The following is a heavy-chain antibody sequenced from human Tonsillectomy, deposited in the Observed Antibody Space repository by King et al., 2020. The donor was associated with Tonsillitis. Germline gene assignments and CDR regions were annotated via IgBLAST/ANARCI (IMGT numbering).Heavy chain of an antibody. D-gene: IGHD5-12*01. CDR2: INPNSGGT. CDR1: GYTFTDYY. CDR3: ARGKGGYSGYALDY. J-gene: IGHJ4*02. Sequence: VQLVESGAEVKKPGASVKVSCKASGYTFTDYYMHWVRQAPGQGLEWMGWINPNSGGTKYAQKFQGRVTMTRDTSISTAYMELSRLRSDDTAVYYCARGKGGYSGYALDYWGQGTLVTVSS. V-gene: IGHV1-2*02.